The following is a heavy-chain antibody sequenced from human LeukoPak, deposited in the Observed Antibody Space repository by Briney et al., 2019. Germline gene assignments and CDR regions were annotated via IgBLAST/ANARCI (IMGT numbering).Heavy chain of an antibody. V-gene: IGHV1-69*01. CDR3: ARVVESEFLWFGELFKAPHNWFDP. Sequence: SSVKVSCKASRGTFSSYAISWVRQAPGQGLEGMGGIIPIFGTANYAQKSQGRGTITAGESTSTAYMELSRLRSEDTAVYYCARVVESEFLWFGELFKAPHNWFDPWGQGTLVPVSS. CDR1: RGTFSSYA. J-gene: IGHJ5*02. D-gene: IGHD3-10*01. CDR2: IIPIFGTA.